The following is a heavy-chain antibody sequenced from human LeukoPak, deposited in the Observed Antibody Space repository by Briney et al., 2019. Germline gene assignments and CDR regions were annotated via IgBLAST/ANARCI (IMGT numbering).Heavy chain of an antibody. CDR2: IYYSGST. D-gene: IGHD6-13*01. CDR3: ARVVAAADHNWFDP. Sequence: SSETLSLTCTVSGGSISSSGYYWGWIRQPPGKGLEWIGSIYYSGSTYYNSSLKSRVTISVDTSKNHFSLKLTSVNAADTAVYYCARVVAAADHNWFDPWGQGTLVTVSS. J-gene: IGHJ5*02. V-gene: IGHV4-39*07. CDR1: GGSISSSGYY.